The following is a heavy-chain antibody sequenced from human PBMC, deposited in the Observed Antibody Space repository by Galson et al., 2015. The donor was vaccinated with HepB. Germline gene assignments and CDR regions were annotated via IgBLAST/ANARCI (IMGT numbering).Heavy chain of an antibody. V-gene: IGHV3-74*01. Sequence: SLRLSCAASGFTFSTYWMNWVRQAPGQGLMWVSRIDPAGSSTTYADSVRGRFTISRDNAKNTLSLQMNSLSDEDTAVYYCARGWPGYPPGFDSWGQGTLVAVSS. J-gene: IGHJ4*02. CDR2: IDPAGSST. CDR1: GFTFSTYW. D-gene: IGHD5-24*01. CDR3: ARGWPGYPPGFDS.